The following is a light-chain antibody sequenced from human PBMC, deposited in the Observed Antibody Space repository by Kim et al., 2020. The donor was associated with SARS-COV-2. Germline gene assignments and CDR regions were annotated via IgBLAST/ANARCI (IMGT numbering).Light chain of an antibody. CDR3: QQYDSSPAIT. J-gene: IGKJ5*01. CDR1: QSISSNY. CDR2: GAS. V-gene: IGKV3-20*01. Sequence: PGERATLACRASQSISSNYLAWYQQRLGQAPRLLIYGASVRATGIPDRFSGSGSGTDFILTISRLEPEDFAVYYCQQYDSSPAITFGQGTRLEIK.